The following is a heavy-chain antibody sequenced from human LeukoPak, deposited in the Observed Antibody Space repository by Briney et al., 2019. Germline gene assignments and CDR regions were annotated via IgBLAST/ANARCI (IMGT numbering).Heavy chain of an antibody. V-gene: IGHV3-21*04. CDR3: ARAAAVATMDV. D-gene: IGHD5-12*01. CDR1: GFTFNTYS. J-gene: IGHJ6*02. CDR2: IDSSSSYI. Sequence: GGSLRLSCAASGFTFNTYSMNWVRQAPGKGLEWVSSIDSSSSYIYYADSVKGRFTISRDNAKNSLYLQMNSLRAEDTAVYYCARAAAVATMDVWGQGTTVTVSS.